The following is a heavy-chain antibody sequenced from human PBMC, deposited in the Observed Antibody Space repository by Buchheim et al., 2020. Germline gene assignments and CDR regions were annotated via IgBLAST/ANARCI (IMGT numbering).Heavy chain of an antibody. CDR1: GFTFSTYD. Sequence: EVQLVESGGGLVQPGGSLRLSCAASGFTFSTYDMHWVRQATGRGLDWVSAIGTAGDTYYAGSVKGRFTISRENAKNSLYLQMNSLRAGDMAVYYCVRRNEGSPHFDYWGQGTL. CDR3: VRRNEGSPHFDY. V-gene: IGHV3-13*01. D-gene: IGHD6-13*01. J-gene: IGHJ4*02. CDR2: IGTAGDT.